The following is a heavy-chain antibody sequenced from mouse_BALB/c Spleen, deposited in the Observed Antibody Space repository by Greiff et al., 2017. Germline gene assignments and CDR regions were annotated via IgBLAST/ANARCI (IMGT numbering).Heavy chain of an antibody. Sequence: EVMLVESGGGLVKPGGSLKLSCAASGFTFSSYAMSWVRQTPEKRLEWVASISSGGSTYYTDSVKGRFTISRDNARNILYLQMSSLRSEDTAMYYCARGVDSDYFGSSFAYWGQGTLVTVSA. CDR3: ARGVDSDYFGSSFAY. V-gene: IGHV5-6-5*01. J-gene: IGHJ3*01. CDR1: GFTFSSYA. D-gene: IGHD1-1*01. CDR2: ISSGGST.